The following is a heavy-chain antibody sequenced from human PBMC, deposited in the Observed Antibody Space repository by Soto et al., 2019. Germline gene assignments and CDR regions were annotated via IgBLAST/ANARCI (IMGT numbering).Heavy chain of an antibody. J-gene: IGHJ5*02. CDR1: GYTFTGYY. V-gene: IGHV1-2*02. Sequence: GASVKVSCKASGYTFTGYYMHWVRQAHGQGLEWMGWINPNSGGTNYAQKFQGRVTMTRDTSISTAYMELSRLRSDDTAAYYCAREFDDSSSPRFGPWGPVTLVTVSS. D-gene: IGHD6-6*01. CDR2: INPNSGGT. CDR3: AREFDDSSSPRFGP.